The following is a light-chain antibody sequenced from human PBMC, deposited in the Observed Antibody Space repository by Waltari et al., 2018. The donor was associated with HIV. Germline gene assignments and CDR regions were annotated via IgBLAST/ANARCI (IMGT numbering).Light chain of an antibody. CDR1: QFISTS. J-gene: IGKJ2*01. V-gene: IGKV1-12*01. CDR2: DAS. CDR3: QQANSFPHT. Sequence: DIQMTKSPSSMSASVGDKVTITCRATQFISTSLAWYQQRPNRAPKLLIFDASRLQSGVPSRFSGSGSGTQFTLTINSLQPEDLATYYCQQANSFPHTFGQGT.